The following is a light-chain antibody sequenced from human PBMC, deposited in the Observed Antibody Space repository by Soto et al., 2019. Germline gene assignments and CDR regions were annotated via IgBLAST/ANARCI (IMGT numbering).Light chain of an antibody. CDR1: QSVNNNN. Sequence: EIVLTQSPGTLSLSPGERATLSCRASQSVNNNNLAWYQQIPGQAPRLLIYRASSRATGIPDRFSGSGSGTDFTLTISRLEPEDFAVYYCQHYVDTPLTFGGGTKVEIK. CDR2: RAS. V-gene: IGKV3-20*01. J-gene: IGKJ4*01. CDR3: QHYVDTPLT.